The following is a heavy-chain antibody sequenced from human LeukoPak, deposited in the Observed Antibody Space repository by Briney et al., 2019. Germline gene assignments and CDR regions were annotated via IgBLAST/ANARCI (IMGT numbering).Heavy chain of an antibody. D-gene: IGHD3-10*01. CDR2: ISGSGGST. J-gene: IGHJ4*02. Sequence: GGSLRLSCAASGFTFSSYAMSWVRQAPGKGLEWVSAISGSGGSTYYADSVKGRFTISRDNSKNTLYLQMNSLRAEDTAVYYCAIRYVWFGGLDYWGQGTLVTVSS. CDR1: GFTFSSYA. CDR3: AIRYVWFGGLDY. V-gene: IGHV3-23*01.